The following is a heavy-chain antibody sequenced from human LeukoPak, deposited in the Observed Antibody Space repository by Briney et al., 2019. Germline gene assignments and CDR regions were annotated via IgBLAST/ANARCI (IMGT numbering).Heavy chain of an antibody. Sequence: ASVKVSCKASGYTFTSYGVSWVRQAPGQSLEWLGWISAYNGNTYYAENFQARVTMTTDTSTSTAYMELRSLRSDDTAVYYCARDQYSGSYYTYYYYYMDVWGKGTTVTVSS. V-gene: IGHV1-18*01. CDR2: ISAYNGNT. CDR3: ARDQYSGSYYTYYYYYMDV. J-gene: IGHJ6*03. CDR1: GYTFTSYG. D-gene: IGHD1-26*01.